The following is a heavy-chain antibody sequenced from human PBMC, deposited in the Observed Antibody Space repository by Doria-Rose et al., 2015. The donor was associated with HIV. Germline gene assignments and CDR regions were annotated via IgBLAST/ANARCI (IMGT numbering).Heavy chain of an antibody. J-gene: IGHJ6*03. V-gene: IGHV4-39*01. Sequence: SGGSIRSSSYYWGWIRQPPGKGLEWIGSIYYTGSTYYNPSLKSRVTISVDTSKKQFSLKLISVTAADTAVFYCARQSRDYYYMDVWGKGTTVTVPS. CDR3: ARQSRDYYYMDV. D-gene: IGHD6-13*01. CDR1: GGSIRSSSYY. CDR2: IYYTGST.